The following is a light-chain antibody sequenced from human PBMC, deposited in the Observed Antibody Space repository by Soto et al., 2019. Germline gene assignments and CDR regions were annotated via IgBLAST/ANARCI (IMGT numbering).Light chain of an antibody. J-gene: IGKJ5*01. Sequence: IGKTRSPRSPSFSSRKRATLSWSSSQSISSNYLAWYQHTPGQAPRLLIYDASSKATGTPDRFSGSGSGTVFTLTIGRLEPEHFAVYYCQYYGSSHWNTLGQGTRLEIK. V-gene: IGKV3-20*01. CDR3: QYYGSSHWNT. CDR2: DAS. CDR1: QSISSNY.